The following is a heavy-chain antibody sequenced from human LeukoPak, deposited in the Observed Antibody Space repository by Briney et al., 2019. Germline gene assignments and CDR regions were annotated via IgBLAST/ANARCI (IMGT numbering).Heavy chain of an antibody. V-gene: IGHV4-4*07. Sequence: SETLSLTCTVSGGSISSYFWSWIRQPAGKGLEWIGRIYTSGSTNYNPSLKSRVTMSVDTSKNQFSLNLSSVTAADTAVYYCARDPYDILTGYYSHAFDIWGQGTMVTVSS. CDR2: IYTSGST. CDR1: GGSISSYF. CDR3: ARDPYDILTGYYSHAFDI. D-gene: IGHD3-9*01. J-gene: IGHJ3*02.